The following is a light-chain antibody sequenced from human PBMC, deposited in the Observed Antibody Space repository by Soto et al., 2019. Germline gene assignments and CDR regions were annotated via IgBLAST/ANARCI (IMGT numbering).Light chain of an antibody. Sequence: EIVLTQSPATLSCSPGERATLSCRASQTVSSQLAWYQQKPGQAPRLLIYDASNRATGIPARFSGSGSGTDFTLTISSLEPEDFAVYYCQQRSNWPPETFGQGTKVDIK. J-gene: IGKJ1*01. CDR3: QQRSNWPPET. V-gene: IGKV3-11*01. CDR1: QTVSSQ. CDR2: DAS.